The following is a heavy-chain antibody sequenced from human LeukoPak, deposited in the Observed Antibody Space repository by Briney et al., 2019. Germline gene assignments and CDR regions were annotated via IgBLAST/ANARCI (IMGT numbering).Heavy chain of an antibody. V-gene: IGHV1-58*01. CDR2: IVVGSGNT. D-gene: IGHD2-15*01. CDR1: GFTFTSSA. J-gene: IGHJ6*02. Sequence: SVKVSCKASGFTFTSSAVQWVRQARGQRLEWIGWIVVGSGNTNYAQKFQDRVTITRDMSTSTAYMELSSLRSEDTAVYYCATPSRPNGYCSGGSCYSVGMDVWGQGTTVTVSS. CDR3: ATPSRPNGYCSGGSCYSVGMDV.